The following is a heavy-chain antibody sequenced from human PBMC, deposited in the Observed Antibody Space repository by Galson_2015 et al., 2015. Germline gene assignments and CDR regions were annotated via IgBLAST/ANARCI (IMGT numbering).Heavy chain of an antibody. J-gene: IGHJ3*02. V-gene: IGHV1-18*01. D-gene: IGHD1-26*01. CDR3: ARDSPRPYSGSHPLRGDAFDI. CDR2: ISAYNGNT. CDR1: GYTFTSYG. Sequence: SVKVSCKASGYTFTSYGISWVRQAPGQGLEWMGWISAYNGNTNYAQKLQGRVTMTTDTSTSTAYMELRSLRSDDTAVYYCARDSPRPYSGSHPLRGDAFDIWGQGTMVTVSS.